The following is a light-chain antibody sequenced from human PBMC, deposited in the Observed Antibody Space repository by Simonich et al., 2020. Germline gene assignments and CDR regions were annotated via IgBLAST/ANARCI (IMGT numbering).Light chain of an antibody. Sequence: DIVMTQSPDSLAVSLGERATINCKSIQSVLYSSNNKHYLAWYQQKPGQPPKLLIYCASTRESGVPDRFSGNGSGTEFTLTISSLQPDDFATYYCQQYNSYSRTFGQGTKVEIK. CDR2: CAS. V-gene: IGKV4-1*01. CDR3: QQYNSYSRT. CDR1: QSVLYSSNNKHY. J-gene: IGKJ1*01.